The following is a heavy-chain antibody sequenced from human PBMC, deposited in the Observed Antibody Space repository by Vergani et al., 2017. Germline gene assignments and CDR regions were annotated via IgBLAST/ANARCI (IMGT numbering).Heavy chain of an antibody. CDR2: ISSSSSYI. D-gene: IGHD3-9*01. CDR3: ARLADYDILTGQNWFDP. CDR1: GFTFSSYS. J-gene: IGHJ5*02. V-gene: IGHV3-21*01. Sequence: EVQLVESGGGLVKPGGSLRLSCAASGFTFSSYSMNWVRQAPGKGLEWVSSISSSSSYIYYADSVKGRFTISRDNAKNSLYLQMNSLRAEDTAVYYCARLADYDILTGQNWFDPWGQGTLVTVSS.